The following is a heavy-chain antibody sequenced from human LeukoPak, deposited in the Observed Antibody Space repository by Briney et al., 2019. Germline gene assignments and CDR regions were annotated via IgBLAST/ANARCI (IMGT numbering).Heavy chain of an antibody. CDR2: IYYSGST. CDR1: GGSISSYY. V-gene: IGHV4-59*12. D-gene: IGHD6-19*01. Sequence: PSETLSLTCTVSGGSISSYYWSWIRQPPGKGLEWIGYIYYSGSTNYNPSLKSRVTISVDTSKNQFSLKLSSVTAADTAVYYCAREGVGSSGWGDAFDIWGQGTMVTVSS. CDR3: AREGVGSSGWGDAFDI. J-gene: IGHJ3*02.